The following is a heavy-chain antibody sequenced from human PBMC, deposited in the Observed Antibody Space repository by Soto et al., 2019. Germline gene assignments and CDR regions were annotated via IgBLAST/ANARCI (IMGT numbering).Heavy chain of an antibody. Sequence: PVGSLRLSCAASGFSFISYGMHCVLQSPVKGLEWVAVISYDGSNKYYADSVKGRFTISRDNSKNTLYLQMNSLRAEDTAVYYCAKVQIQLWSMGGIDYWGQGTLVTVSS. CDR3: AKVQIQLWSMGGIDY. D-gene: IGHD5-18*01. CDR1: GFSFISYG. J-gene: IGHJ4*02. V-gene: IGHV3-30*18. CDR2: ISYDGSNK.